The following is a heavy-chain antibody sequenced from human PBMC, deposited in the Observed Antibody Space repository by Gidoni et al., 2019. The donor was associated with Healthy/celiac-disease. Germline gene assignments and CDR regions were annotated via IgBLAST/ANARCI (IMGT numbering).Heavy chain of an antibody. CDR2: ISSSSSYI. D-gene: IGHD3-22*01. J-gene: IGHJ4*02. Sequence: EVQLVESGGGLVKPGGSLRLSCAASGFTFRSYSMNWVRQAPGKGQEWVSSISSSSSYIYYADSVKGRFTISRDNAKNSLYLQMNSLRAEDTAVYYCAREPWDYYDSSLVDYWGQGTLVTVSS. CDR3: AREPWDYYDSSLVDY. CDR1: GFTFRSYS. V-gene: IGHV3-21*01.